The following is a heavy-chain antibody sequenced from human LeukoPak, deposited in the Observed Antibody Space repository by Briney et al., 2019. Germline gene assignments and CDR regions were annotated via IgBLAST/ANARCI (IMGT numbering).Heavy chain of an antibody. D-gene: IGHD3-22*01. V-gene: IGHV3-15*07. CDR3: TTAYYYDSSGFDY. CDR2: IKSKTDGGTT. Sequence: GGSLRLSCAASGFTFSNAWMNWFRQAPGKGLEWVGRIKSKTDGGTTDYAAPVKGRFTISRDDSKNTLYLQMNSLKTEDTAVYYCTTAYYYDSSGFDYWGQGTLVTVSS. J-gene: IGHJ4*02. CDR1: GFTFSNAW.